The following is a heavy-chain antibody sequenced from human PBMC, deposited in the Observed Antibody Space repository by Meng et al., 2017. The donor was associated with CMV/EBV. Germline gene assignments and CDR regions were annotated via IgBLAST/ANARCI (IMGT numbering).Heavy chain of an antibody. V-gene: IGHV3-21*01. J-gene: IGHJ4*02. CDR2: ISSSSSYI. CDR1: GFTFSSYS. Sequence: GESLKISCAASGFTFSSYSMNWVRQAPGKGLEWVSSISSSSSYIYYADSVKGRFTISRDNAKNSLYLQMNSLRAEDTVVYYCAGGGGYCSSTSCYGAYWGQGTLVTVSS. CDR3: AGGGGYCSSTSCYGAY. D-gene: IGHD2-2*01.